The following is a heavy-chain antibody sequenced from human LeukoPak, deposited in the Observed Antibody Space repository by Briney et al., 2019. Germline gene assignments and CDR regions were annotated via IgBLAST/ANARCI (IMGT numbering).Heavy chain of an antibody. J-gene: IGHJ4*02. Sequence: PGGSLRLSCAASGFTFSSYGMHWVRQAPGKGLEWVAVIWYDGSNKYYADSVKGRFTISRDNSKNTLYLQMNSLRAEDTAVYYCARPRLPYSGYDYYFDYWGQGTLVTVSS. V-gene: IGHV3-33*01. CDR3: ARPRLPYSGYDYYFDY. CDR2: IWYDGSNK. CDR1: GFTFSSYG. D-gene: IGHD5-12*01.